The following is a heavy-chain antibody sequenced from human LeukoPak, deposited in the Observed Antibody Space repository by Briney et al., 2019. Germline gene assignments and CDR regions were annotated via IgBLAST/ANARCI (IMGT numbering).Heavy chain of an antibody. D-gene: IGHD1-26*01. CDR3: AREVGAPLGWFDP. Sequence: GGSLRLSCAASGFTFSRYWMTWVRQAPGKGLEWVANIKQDGSEKYYVDSVKGRFTISRDNAKNSLYLQMNSLRAEDTAVYYCAREVGAPLGWFDPWGQGTLVTVSS. CDR2: IKQDGSEK. J-gene: IGHJ5*02. V-gene: IGHV3-7*01. CDR1: GFTFSRYW.